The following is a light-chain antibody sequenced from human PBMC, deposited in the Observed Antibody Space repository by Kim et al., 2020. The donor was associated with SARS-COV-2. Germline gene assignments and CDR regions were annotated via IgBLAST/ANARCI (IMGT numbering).Light chain of an antibody. CDR3: QQCKSYPCT. V-gene: IGKV1-5*03. CDR2: KAS. CDR1: QSISNW. J-gene: IGKJ2*02. Sequence: DIQMTQSPSTLSASVGDRVTITCRASQSISNWLAWYQQKPGKAPKLLIYKASNLENGVPSRFSGSGSGTEFSLTISSLQPDDFATYHCQQCKSYPCTFGQGTKLEIK.